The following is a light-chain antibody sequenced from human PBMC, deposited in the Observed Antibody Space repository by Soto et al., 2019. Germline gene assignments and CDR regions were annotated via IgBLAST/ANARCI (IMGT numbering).Light chain of an antibody. CDR1: SSDVGGYNY. V-gene: IGLV2-8*01. CDR2: EVS. Sequence: QSARTQPPSASGSPGQSVTISCNGTSSDVGGYNYVSWYQQHPGKAPKLMIYEVSKRPSGVPDRFSGSKSGNTASLTVSGLQAEDEADYYCSSYAGSNNLVFGTGTKLTVL. CDR3: SSYAGSNNLV. J-gene: IGLJ1*01.